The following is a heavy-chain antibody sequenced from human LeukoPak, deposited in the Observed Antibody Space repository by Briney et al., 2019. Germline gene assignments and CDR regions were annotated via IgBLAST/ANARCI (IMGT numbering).Heavy chain of an antibody. CDR2: IYYSGST. CDR3: ARVIYDSSGYYYFDY. Sequence: PSETLSLTCKVSGGSISSYYWSWIRQPPGQGLEWIGYIYYSGSTNYNPSLKSRVTISVDTSKNQFSLKLSSVTAADTAVYYCARVIYDSSGYYYFDYWGQGTLVTVSS. V-gene: IGHV4-59*01. D-gene: IGHD3-22*01. CDR1: GGSISSYY. J-gene: IGHJ4*02.